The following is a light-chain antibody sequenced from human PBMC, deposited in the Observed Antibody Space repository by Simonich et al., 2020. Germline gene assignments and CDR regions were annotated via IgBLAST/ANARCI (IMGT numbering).Light chain of an antibody. V-gene: IGLV2-14*02. CDR1: SSDVGSYNL. J-gene: IGLJ3*02. Sequence: QSALTQPASVSGSPGQSITISCTGTSSDVGSYNLVSWYQQHPGKAPKLMIYEASKRPSGVSNRFSGSQSGNTASLTVSGLQAEDEADYYCSSYAGSNNLVFGGGTKLTVL. CDR2: EAS. CDR3: SSYAGSNNLV.